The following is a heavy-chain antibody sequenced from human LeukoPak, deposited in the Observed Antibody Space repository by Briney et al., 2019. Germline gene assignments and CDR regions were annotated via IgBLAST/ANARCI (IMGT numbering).Heavy chain of an antibody. J-gene: IGHJ5*02. CDR2: ISYDGSNK. Sequence: GGSLRLSCAASGFTFSSYGMHWVRQAPGKGLEWVAVISYDGSNKYYADSVKGRFTISRDNSKNTLYLQMNSLRAEDTALYYCAKDKSIAARPGVELDPWGQGTLVTVSS. CDR1: GFTFSSYG. CDR3: AKDKSIAARPGVELDP. V-gene: IGHV3-30*18. D-gene: IGHD6-6*01.